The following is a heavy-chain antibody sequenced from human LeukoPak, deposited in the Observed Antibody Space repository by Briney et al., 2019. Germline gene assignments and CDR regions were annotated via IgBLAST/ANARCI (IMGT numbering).Heavy chain of an antibody. CDR1: GFTLSSYA. Sequence: GGSLRLSCAASGFTLSSYAMSWVRQAPGKGLEWVSAISDSGNTYHADSVKGRFTISRDNSKNTLYLQMNSLRAEDTAVYYCARGPGSSGYGYWGQGTLVTVSS. V-gene: IGHV3-23*01. D-gene: IGHD3-22*01. CDR3: ARGPGSSGYGY. CDR2: ISDSGNT. J-gene: IGHJ4*02.